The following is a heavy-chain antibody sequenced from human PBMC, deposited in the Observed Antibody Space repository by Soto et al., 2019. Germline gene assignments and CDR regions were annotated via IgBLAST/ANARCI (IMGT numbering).Heavy chain of an antibody. V-gene: IGHV1-3*01. J-gene: IGHJ4*02. CDR2: INAGNGNT. CDR3: ARDGNYDSSPKYYFDY. D-gene: IGHD3-22*01. Sequence: ASVKVSCKASGYTFTSYAMHWVRQAPGQRLEWMGWINAGNGNTKYSQKFQGRVTITRDTSASTAYMELSSLRSEDTAVYYCARDGNYDSSPKYYFDYWGQGTLVTVSS. CDR1: GYTFTSYA.